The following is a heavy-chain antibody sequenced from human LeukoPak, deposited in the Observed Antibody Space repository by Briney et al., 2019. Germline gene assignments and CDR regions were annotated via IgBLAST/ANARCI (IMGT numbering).Heavy chain of an antibody. D-gene: IGHD3-22*01. J-gene: IGHJ3*02. CDR3: ARDYYDSSGYYGRNAFDI. CDR1: GGTFSSYA. CDR2: IIPIFGTA. V-gene: IGHV1-69*05. Sequence: SVRVSCKASGGTFSSYAISWVRQAPGQGLEWMGGIIPIFGTANYAQKFQGRVTITTDESTSTAYMELSSLRSEDTAVYYCARDYYDSSGYYGRNAFDIWGQGTMVTVSS.